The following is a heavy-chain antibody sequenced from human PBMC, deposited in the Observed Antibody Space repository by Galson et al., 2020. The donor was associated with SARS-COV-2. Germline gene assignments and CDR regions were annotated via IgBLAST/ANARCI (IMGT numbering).Heavy chain of an antibody. Sequence: SETLSLTCAVSGYSISSGYYWCWIRQPPGKGLEWIGSIYHSGSTYYNPSLKSRVTISVDTSKNQFSLKLSSVTAADTAVYYCARNFDWLLGDYYYYYYMDVWGKGTTVTISS. J-gene: IGHJ6*03. CDR1: GYSISSGYY. CDR2: IYHSGST. V-gene: IGHV4-38-2*01. CDR3: ARNFDWLLGDYYYYYYMDV. D-gene: IGHD3-9*01.